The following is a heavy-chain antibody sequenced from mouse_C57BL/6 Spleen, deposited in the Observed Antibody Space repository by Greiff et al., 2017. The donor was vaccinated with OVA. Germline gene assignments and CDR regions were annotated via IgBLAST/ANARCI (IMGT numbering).Heavy chain of an antibody. V-gene: IGHV5-9*01. D-gene: IGHD1-2*01. CDR2: ISGGGGNT. J-gene: IGHJ1*03. CDR3: ARRNTTASWYFDV. Sequence: VESGGGLVKPGGSLKLSCAASGFTFSSYTMSWVRQTPEKRLEWVATISGGGGNTYYPDSVKGRFTISRDNAKNTLYLQMSSLRSEDTALYYCARRNTTASWYFDVWGTGTTVTVSS. CDR1: GFTFSSYT.